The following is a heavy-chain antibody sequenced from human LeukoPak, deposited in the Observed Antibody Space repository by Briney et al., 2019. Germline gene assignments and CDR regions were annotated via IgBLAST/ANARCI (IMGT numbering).Heavy chain of an antibody. CDR2: IYHSGST. V-gene: IGHV4-38-2*01. CDR1: GYSISSGYY. Sequence: SEXLSLTCAVSGYSISSGYYWGWIRQPPGKGLEWIGSIYHSGSTYYNPSLKSRVTISVDTSKNQFSLKLSSVTAADTAVYYCARRWGDFWSGYYDYWGQGTLVTVSS. J-gene: IGHJ4*02. D-gene: IGHD3-3*01. CDR3: ARRWGDFWSGYYDY.